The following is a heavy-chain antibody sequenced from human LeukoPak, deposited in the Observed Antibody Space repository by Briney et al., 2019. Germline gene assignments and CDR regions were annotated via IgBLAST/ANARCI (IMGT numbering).Heavy chain of an antibody. D-gene: IGHD7-27*01. CDR1: GFTFSSYA. CDR3: AREKPLGQYFDY. J-gene: IGHJ4*02. V-gene: IGHV3-30-3*01. CDR2: ISYDGSNK. Sequence: GGSLRLSCAASGFTFSSYAMHWVRQAPGKGLEWVAVISYDGSNKYYADSVKGRFTISRDNSKNTLYLQMNSLRAEDTAVYYCAREKPLGQYFDYWGQGTLVTVSP.